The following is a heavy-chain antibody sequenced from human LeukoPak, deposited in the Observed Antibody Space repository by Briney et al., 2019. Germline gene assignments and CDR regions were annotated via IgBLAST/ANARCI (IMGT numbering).Heavy chain of an antibody. CDR1: GYTFTGYD. J-gene: IGHJ4*02. D-gene: IGHD6-13*01. CDR3: ARADGSSWCDY. Sequence: WASAKVSCKASGYTFTGYDMHWVRQAPGQGLEWMGIINPSGGSTIYAQKFQGRVAMTRDTSTSIVYMEVSSLRSEDTAVYYCARADGSSWCDYWGQGTLVTVSS. V-gene: IGHV1-46*01. CDR2: INPSGGST.